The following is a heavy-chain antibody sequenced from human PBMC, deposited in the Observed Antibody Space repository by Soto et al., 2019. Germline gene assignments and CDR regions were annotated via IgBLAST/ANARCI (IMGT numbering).Heavy chain of an antibody. CDR1: GYSFSSYW. Sequence: GESLKISCKGFGYSFSSYWIGWVRQMPGKGLEWVAIIYPGDSDARYSPSFQGQVTISADKSINTAYLQWSSLKASDSGMYYCARPSAYSSSWFSYYGMDVWGQGTKVTVSS. D-gene: IGHD6-13*01. V-gene: IGHV5-51*01. CDR3: ARPSAYSSSWFSYYGMDV. CDR2: IYPGDSDA. J-gene: IGHJ6*02.